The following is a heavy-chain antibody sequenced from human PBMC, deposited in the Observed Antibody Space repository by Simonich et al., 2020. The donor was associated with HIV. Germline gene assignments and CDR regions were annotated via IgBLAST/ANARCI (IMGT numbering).Heavy chain of an antibody. Sequence: QVQLVQTGAEVKKPGASVKVSCKASGYNFTNYDINGVRQATGQGLEGMGWMNPNSGNTGYEQKFQGRVTMTRNTSISTAYMELSSLRSEDTAVYYCARGDNRDAFDIWGQGTMVTVSS. CDR3: ARGDNRDAFDI. J-gene: IGHJ3*02. V-gene: IGHV1-8*02. CDR2: MNPNSGNT. CDR1: GYNFTNYD.